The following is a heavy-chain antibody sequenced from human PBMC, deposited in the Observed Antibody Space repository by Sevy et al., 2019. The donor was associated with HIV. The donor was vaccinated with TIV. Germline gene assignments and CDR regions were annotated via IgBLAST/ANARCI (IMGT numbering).Heavy chain of an antibody. J-gene: IGHJ4*02. CDR3: ATDRVRVGRFDY. CDR1: GNILSHLS. CDR2: LDPGDGDR. V-gene: IGHV1-24*01. Sequence: ASVKVSCKVSGNILSHLSIHWVRQAPGKGLEWMGRLDPGDGDRIYAQTLQGRVTMTEDSSTDTAYMELRSLTSEDTAVYYCATDRVRVGRFDYCGPGSLVTVSS. D-gene: IGHD1-26*01.